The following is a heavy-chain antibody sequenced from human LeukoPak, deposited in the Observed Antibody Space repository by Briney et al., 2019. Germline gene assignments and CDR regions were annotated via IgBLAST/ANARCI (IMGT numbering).Heavy chain of an antibody. CDR2: ISYDGDNI. D-gene: IGHD6-19*01. Sequence: TGGSLRLSCAASGFIFSTYTMHWVRQAPGKGLEWVGLISYDGDNIFYADPVKGRFTISSYNSNNTMDLQMSSLSPEDTVVYSCARMHSSGWNGMDAWGKGATVTVSS. V-gene: IGHV3-30*04. CDR1: GFIFSTYT. CDR3: ARMHSSGWNGMDA. J-gene: IGHJ6*04.